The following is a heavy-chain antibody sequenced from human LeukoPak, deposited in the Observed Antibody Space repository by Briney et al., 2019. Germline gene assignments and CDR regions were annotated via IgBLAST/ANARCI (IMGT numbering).Heavy chain of an antibody. CDR1: GGSLTSYY. V-gene: IGHV4-59*01. Sequence: SETLSLTCTVSGGSLTSYYWSWIRQPPGKGLEWIGYIYYSGSTNYNPSLKSRVTISVDTSKNQFSLKLSSVTAADTAVYYCARETGATMIGGDWFDPWGQGTLVTVSS. CDR2: IYYSGST. CDR3: ARETGATMIGGDWFDP. J-gene: IGHJ5*02. D-gene: IGHD3-22*01.